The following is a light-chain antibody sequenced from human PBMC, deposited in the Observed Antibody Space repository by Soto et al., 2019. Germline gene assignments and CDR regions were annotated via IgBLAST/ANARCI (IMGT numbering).Light chain of an antibody. CDR1: SSNVGAGYD. CDR3: RSYASSRSVV. Sequence: QSVLTQPHSVSWAPGQWVTISFTGSSSNVGAGYDVHWYQQLPGRAPKLLIYGNTNRPSGVPDRFSGSKSGTTASLAITGLQAEDEAEYYCRSYASSRSVVFGGGTKVTVL. V-gene: IGLV1-40*01. J-gene: IGLJ2*01. CDR2: GNT.